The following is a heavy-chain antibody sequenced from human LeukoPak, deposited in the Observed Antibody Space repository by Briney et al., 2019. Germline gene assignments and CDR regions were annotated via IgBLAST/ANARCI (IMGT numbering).Heavy chain of an antibody. CDR2: TYYRSRWFY. V-gene: IGHV6-1*01. CDR1: WDSVSSNRGV. J-gene: IGHJ4*02. CDR3: ARGYNDYTPSFDY. D-gene: IGHD5-12*01. Sequence: SQTLSLICAISWDSVSSNRGVWNWIRQSPSRGLEWLGRTYYRSRWFYEYAISVTSRMTINPDTSKNLFSLQLNFVTPEDTAVYYCARGYNDYTPSFDYWGQGILVTVSS.